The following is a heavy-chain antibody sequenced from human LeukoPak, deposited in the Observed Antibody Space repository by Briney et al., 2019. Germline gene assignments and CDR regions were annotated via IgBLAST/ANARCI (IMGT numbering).Heavy chain of an antibody. Sequence: ASVKVSCKASGGTFSSYAITWVRQAPGQGLEWMGRINPNSGGTNYAQKFQGRVTMTRDTSISTAYMELSRLRSDDTAVYYCAREGHIVVVTARWFDPWGQGTLVTVSS. CDR3: AREGHIVVVTARWFDP. CDR2: INPNSGGT. J-gene: IGHJ5*02. D-gene: IGHD2-21*02. CDR1: GGTFSSYA. V-gene: IGHV1-2*06.